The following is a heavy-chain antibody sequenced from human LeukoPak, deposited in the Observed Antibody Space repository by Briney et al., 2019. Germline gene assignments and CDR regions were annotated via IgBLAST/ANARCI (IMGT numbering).Heavy chain of an antibody. D-gene: IGHD4-11*01. CDR2: IWNDGSNK. V-gene: IGHV3-33*06. CDR3: AKDAQRGFDYSNSLDY. CDR1: GFTFSHCG. J-gene: IGHJ4*02. Sequence: GGSLRLSCAASGFTFSHCGMHWVRQAPGRGLEWVAVIWNDGSNKYYADSVKGRFTISRDNSKNTLYLQMNSLRAEDTAVYYCAKDAQRGFDYSNSLDYWGQGTLVTVSS.